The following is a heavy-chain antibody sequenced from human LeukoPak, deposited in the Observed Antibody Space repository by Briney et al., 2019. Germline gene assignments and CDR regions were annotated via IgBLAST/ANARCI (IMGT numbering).Heavy chain of an antibody. CDR3: ARYQKRVANDAFDI. J-gene: IGHJ3*02. D-gene: IGHD5-12*01. V-gene: IGHV4-39*07. CDR1: GGSISSSSYY. CDR2: IYYSGST. Sequence: PSETLSLTCTVSGGSISSSSYYWGWIRQPPGKGLEWIGSIYYSGSTYYNPSLKSRVTISVDTSKNQFSLKLSSVTAADTAVYYCARYQKRVANDAFDIWGQGTMVTVSS.